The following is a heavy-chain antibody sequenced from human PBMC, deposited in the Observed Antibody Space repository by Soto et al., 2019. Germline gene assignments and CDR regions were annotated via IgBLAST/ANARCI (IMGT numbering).Heavy chain of an antibody. Sequence: TSETLSLTSNVSGGSISSSSYYWGWIRQPPGKGLEWIGSIYYSGSTYYNPSLKSRVTISVDTSKNQFSLKLSSVTAADTAVYYCACIFSGGYGEVSPYFDYWGQGLMVT. CDR3: ACIFSGGYGEVSPYFDY. CDR1: GGSISSSSYY. V-gene: IGHV4-39*01. J-gene: IGHJ4*02. D-gene: IGHD3-3*02. CDR2: IYYSGST.